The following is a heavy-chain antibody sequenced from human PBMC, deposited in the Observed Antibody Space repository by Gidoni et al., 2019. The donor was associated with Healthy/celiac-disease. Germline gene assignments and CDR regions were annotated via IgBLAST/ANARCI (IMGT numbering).Heavy chain of an antibody. D-gene: IGHD3-22*01. CDR1: GFTFDDYA. J-gene: IGHJ3*02. CDR2: ISWNSGSI. Sequence: EVQLVESGGGLVQPGRSLRLSWAASGFTFDDYAMHRVRQAPGKGLEWASGISWNSGSIGYADSVKGRFTISRDNAKNSLYLQMNSLRAEDTALYYCAKAGYYYDSSGYYYSPVENAFDIWGQGTMVTVSS. CDR3: AKAGYYYDSSGYYYSPVENAFDI. V-gene: IGHV3-9*01.